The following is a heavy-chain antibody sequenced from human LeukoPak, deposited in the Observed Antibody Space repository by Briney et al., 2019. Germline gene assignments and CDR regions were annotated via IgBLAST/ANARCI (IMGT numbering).Heavy chain of an antibody. V-gene: IGHV3-64D*06. CDR1: GFIFRNYA. D-gene: IGHD3-22*01. Sequence: PGGSLRLSCSVSGFIFRNYAMYWVRQAPGKGLEYVSVIISNGLATYYADSVKGRFSISRDNSKNTLFLQMSSLRAEDTAVYYCVKIYNYDSSGPFDYWGQGTPVTVSS. J-gene: IGHJ4*02. CDR2: IISNGLAT. CDR3: VKIYNYDSSGPFDY.